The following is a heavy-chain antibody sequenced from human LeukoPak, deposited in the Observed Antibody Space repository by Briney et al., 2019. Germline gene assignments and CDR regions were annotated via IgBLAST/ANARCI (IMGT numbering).Heavy chain of an antibody. CDR3: ARDPLRWLQNNYYYYYMDV. CDR1: GFTFSSYG. J-gene: IGHJ6*03. Sequence: GGSLRLSCATSGFTFSSYGMNWVRQAPGKGLEWVSYISSTSRTTYDADSVKGRFTIPRDNAKNSLYLQMNSLRDEDTAVYYCARDPLRWLQNNYYYYYMDVWGKGTTVTVSS. CDR2: ISSTSRTT. D-gene: IGHD5-24*01. V-gene: IGHV3-48*02.